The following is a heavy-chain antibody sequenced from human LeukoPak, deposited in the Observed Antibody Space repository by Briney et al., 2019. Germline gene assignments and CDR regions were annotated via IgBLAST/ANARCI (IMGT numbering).Heavy chain of an antibody. CDR2: MNPNSGNT. J-gene: IGHJ4*02. CDR3: ARDGRTYYYDSSGYSPVDY. CDR1: GYTFTSYD. Sequence: GASVKVSCKASGYTFTSYDINWVRQATGQGLEWMGWMNPNSGNTGYAQKFQGRVTITRNTSISTAYMELSSLRSEDTAVYYCARDGRTYYYDSSGYSPVDYWGQGTLVTVSS. V-gene: IGHV1-8*03. D-gene: IGHD3-22*01.